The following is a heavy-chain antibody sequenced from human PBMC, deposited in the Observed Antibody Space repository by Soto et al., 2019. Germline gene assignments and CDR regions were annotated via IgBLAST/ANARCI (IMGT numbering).Heavy chain of an antibody. J-gene: IGHJ4*02. CDR3: ARGGVSTRTFDY. CDR2: IYPSDSDT. Sequence: ESLKISCKGSGYNLSGYWIAWVLQMPGKGLELMGIIYPSDSDTRYRPSFQGQVTISADKSISSAYLQWSSLRASDTAMYYCARGGVSTRTFDYWGQGTPVTVSS. D-gene: IGHD3-3*01. CDR1: GYNLSGYW. V-gene: IGHV5-51*01.